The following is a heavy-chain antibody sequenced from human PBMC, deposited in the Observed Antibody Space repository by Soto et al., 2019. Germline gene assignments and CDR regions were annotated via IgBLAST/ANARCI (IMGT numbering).Heavy chain of an antibody. D-gene: IGHD6-6*01. CDR1: GFTVSSNY. J-gene: IGHJ6*03. Sequence: GGSLRLSCAATGFTVSSNYMSWVRQAPEKGLEWVSVIYSGGSTYYADSVKGRFTISRDNSKNTLYLQMNSLRAEDTAVYYCARVTYSSSPRLAYYYYYMDVWGKGTTVTVSS. V-gene: IGHV3-66*01. CDR3: ARVTYSSSPRLAYYYYYMDV. CDR2: IYSGGST.